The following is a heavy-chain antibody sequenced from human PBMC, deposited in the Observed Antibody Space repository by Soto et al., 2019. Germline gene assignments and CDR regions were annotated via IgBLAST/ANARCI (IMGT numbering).Heavy chain of an antibody. D-gene: IGHD3-9*01. Sequence: QPGGSLRLSCAASGFTFSSYDMHWVRQATGKGLEWVSAIGTAGDTYYPGSVKGRFTISRENAKNSLYLQMNSLRAGDTAVYYCARGRRYYDILTGYYYYFDYWGQGTLVTVSS. CDR1: GFTFSSYD. CDR3: ARGRRYYDILTGYYYYFDY. CDR2: IGTAGDT. V-gene: IGHV3-13*01. J-gene: IGHJ4*02.